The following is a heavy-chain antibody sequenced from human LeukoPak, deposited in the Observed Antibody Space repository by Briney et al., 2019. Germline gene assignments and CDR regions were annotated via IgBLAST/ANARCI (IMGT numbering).Heavy chain of an antibody. CDR3: ARSRRLQSDY. D-gene: IGHD4-11*01. V-gene: IGHV1-2*06. J-gene: IGHJ4*02. CDR1: GYTFTGYY. CDR2: INPNSGGT. Sequence: ASVKVSCKASGYTFTGYYMHWVRQAPGQEREWMGRINPNSGGTNYAQKFQGRVTMTSDTSISTAYMELSRLRSDDTAVYYCARSRRLQSDYWGQGTLVTVSS.